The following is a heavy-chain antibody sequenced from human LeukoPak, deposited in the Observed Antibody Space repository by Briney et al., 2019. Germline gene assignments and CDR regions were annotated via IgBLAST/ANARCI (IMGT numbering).Heavy chain of an antibody. J-gene: IGHJ5*02. CDR1: GGSISSYY. Sequence: SETLSLACTVSGGSISSYYWGWIRQPPGKGLEWIGYIYYSGSTNYNPSLKSRVTISVDTSKNQFSLKLSSVTTADTAVYYCARHIVPPGIAAAGTWFDPWGQGTLVTVSS. D-gene: IGHD6-13*01. CDR2: IYYSGST. CDR3: ARHIVPPGIAAAGTWFDP. V-gene: IGHV4-59*08.